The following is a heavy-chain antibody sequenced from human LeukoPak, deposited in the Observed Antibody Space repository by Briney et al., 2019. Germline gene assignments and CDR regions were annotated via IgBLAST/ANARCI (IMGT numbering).Heavy chain of an antibody. V-gene: IGHV4-39*01. CDR3: ASNWGGDEYYFDY. CDR2: IYYSGST. Sequence: SETLSLTCSVSGGSFSSSSYYWGWIRQPPGKGLEWIASIYYSGSTYYNPSLKSRVTISVDTSKNQFSLRLSSVTAADTAVYYCASNWGGDEYYFDYWGQGSLVTVSS. D-gene: IGHD7-27*01. CDR1: GGSFSSSSYY. J-gene: IGHJ4*02.